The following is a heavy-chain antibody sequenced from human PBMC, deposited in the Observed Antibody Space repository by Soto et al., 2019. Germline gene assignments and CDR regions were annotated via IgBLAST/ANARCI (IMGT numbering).Heavy chain of an antibody. J-gene: IGHJ4*02. CDR2: INPNSGGT. CDR1: GYTFTGYY. D-gene: IGHD3-9*01. CDR3: ARYRSLTGLYYFDY. Sequence: GASVKVSCKASGYTFTGYYMHWVRQAPGQGLEWMGWINPNSGGTNYAQKFQGWVTMTRDTSISTAYMELSRLRSDDTAVYYCARYRSLTGLYYFDYWGQGTLVTVSS. V-gene: IGHV1-2*04.